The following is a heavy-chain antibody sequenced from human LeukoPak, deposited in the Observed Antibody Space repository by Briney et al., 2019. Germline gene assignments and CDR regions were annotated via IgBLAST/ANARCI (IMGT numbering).Heavy chain of an antibody. V-gene: IGHV4-59*01. CDR2: IYYTGST. J-gene: IGHJ6*03. CDR3: ARVVYSGYDFRGAMDV. D-gene: IGHD5-12*01. CDR1: GGSISSYY. Sequence: SETLSLTCTISGGSISSYYWSWIRQPPGKGLEWIGYIYYTGSTNHNPSLKSRVTISVDTSRNQFSLKLSSVTAADTAVYYCARVVYSGYDFRGAMDVWGKGTTVTVSS.